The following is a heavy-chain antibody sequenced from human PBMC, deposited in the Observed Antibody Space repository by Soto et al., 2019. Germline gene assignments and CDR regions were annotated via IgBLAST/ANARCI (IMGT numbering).Heavy chain of an antibody. D-gene: IGHD5-12*01. J-gene: IGHJ4*02. V-gene: IGHV3-33*01. Sequence: QVQLVESGGGVVQPGRSLRLSCAASGFTFRSYGMHWVRQAPGKGLEWVAVIWDEGSKKYYADSVKGRFTISRDNSKNTLYLQMNSLRAEDTAVYYCARDRYSGYDAFDFWGQGTLVTVSS. CDR1: GFTFRSYG. CDR3: ARDRYSGYDAFDF. CDR2: IWDEGSKK.